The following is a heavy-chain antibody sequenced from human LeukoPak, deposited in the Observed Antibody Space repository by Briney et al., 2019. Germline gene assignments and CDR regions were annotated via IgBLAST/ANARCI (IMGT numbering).Heavy chain of an antibody. CDR3: SRAILHSSSLDY. V-gene: IGHV1-46*01. CDR1: GYTITNNY. CDR2: INPSGTGT. J-gene: IGHJ4*02. D-gene: IGHD6-6*01. Sequence: ASVKVSCKASGYTITNNYMHCVRQAPGHGLERVGVINPSGTGTSYAQKFQGRGTTTTDTSTSTTYIELKILRSDDTAVYYCSRAILHSSSLDYWGQGTLVTVSS.